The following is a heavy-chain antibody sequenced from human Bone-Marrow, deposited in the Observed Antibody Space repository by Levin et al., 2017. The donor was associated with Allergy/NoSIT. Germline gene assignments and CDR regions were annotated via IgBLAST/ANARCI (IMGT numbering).Heavy chain of an antibody. CDR1: GYTFTGYY. J-gene: IGHJ4*02. CDR2: INPNSGGT. Sequence: GASVKVSCKASGYTFTGYYMHWVRQAPGQGLEWMGQINPNSGGTNYAQKFQGRVTMTRDTSISTAYMELSRLRSDDTAVYYCARDYCSSTSCLFDYWGQGTLVTVSS. D-gene: IGHD2-2*01. V-gene: IGHV1-2*06. CDR3: ARDYCSSTSCLFDY.